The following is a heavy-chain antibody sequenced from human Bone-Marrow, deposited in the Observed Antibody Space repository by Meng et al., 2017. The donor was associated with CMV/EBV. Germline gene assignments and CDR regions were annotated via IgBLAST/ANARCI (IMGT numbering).Heavy chain of an antibody. CDR1: GFSLSSGGVS. D-gene: IGHD6-25*01. CDR2: IYWDYDR. CDR3: VHSAVGSGWSSEPDY. J-gene: IGHJ4*02. Sequence: QITLKESGPTLVKPRQTLTLTCTFSGFSLSSGGVSVGWVRQPPGKALEWLAHIYWDYDRRYSPSLKSRLTITKDTSKNQVVLKMTNMDPVDTATYYCVHSAVGSGWSSEPDYWGQGTLVTVSS. V-gene: IGHV2-5*02.